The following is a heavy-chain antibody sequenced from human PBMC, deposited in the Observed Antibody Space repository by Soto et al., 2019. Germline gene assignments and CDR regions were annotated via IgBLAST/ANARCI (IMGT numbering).Heavy chain of an antibody. Sequence: SETLSLTCDVSSVSITSSNWWTWVRQPPGKGLEWLGKISHSGTVNYNATLRSRVTISVDKPKNQLSLKLMSVTAADTAVYYCARDYDGFDYWVPGSLVTVSS. CDR1: SVSITSSNW. CDR3: ARDYDGFDY. D-gene: IGHD3-16*01. CDR2: ISHSGTV. J-gene: IGHJ4*02. V-gene: IGHV4-4*02.